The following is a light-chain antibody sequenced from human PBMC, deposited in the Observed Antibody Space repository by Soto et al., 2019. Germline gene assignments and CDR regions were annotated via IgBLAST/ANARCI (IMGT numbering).Light chain of an antibody. CDR3: QQYTAYPYT. Sequence: DIEMTQSPSTLSASVGDRVTITCRATQSLNIWLAWYQQKPGKAPKLLISKASSLESGVPSRFSGSGSGTEFSLTISSLQPDDFATYYCQQYTAYPYTFGQGTKLEMK. J-gene: IGKJ2*01. CDR1: QSLNIW. CDR2: KAS. V-gene: IGKV1-5*03.